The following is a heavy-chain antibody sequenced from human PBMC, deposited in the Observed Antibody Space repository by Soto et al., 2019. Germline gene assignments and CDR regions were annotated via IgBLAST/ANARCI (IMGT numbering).Heavy chain of an antibody. Sequence: PVGSLRLSCVASVFTFRTYAMNCVRQAPGKGLEWVSGIRGFSPYTFYAESVKGRFTISRDNAKNSLYLQMNSLGVEDTAVYYCARDRGSVPHDHYYNAMDLWGQGTTVTVSS. CDR2: IRGFSPYT. V-gene: IGHV3-21*01. J-gene: IGHJ6*02. CDR1: VFTFRTYA. D-gene: IGHD1-1*01. CDR3: ARDRGSVPHDHYYNAMDL.